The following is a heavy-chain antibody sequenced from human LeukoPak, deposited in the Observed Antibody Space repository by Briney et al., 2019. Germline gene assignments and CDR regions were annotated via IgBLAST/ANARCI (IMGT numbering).Heavy chain of an antibody. CDR1: GYSISSGYY. Sequence: KASETLSLTCTVSGYSISSGYYWGWIRQPPGKGLEWIGSIYHSGSTYYNPSLKSRVTISVDTSKNQFSLKLSSVTAADTAVYYCARARGGIGGFDYWGQGTLVTVSS. J-gene: IGHJ4*02. V-gene: IGHV4-38-2*02. CDR3: ARARGGIGGFDY. D-gene: IGHD3-10*01. CDR2: IYHSGST.